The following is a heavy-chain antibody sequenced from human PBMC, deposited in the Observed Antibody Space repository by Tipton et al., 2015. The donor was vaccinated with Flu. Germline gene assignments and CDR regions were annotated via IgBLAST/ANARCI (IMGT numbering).Heavy chain of an antibody. V-gene: IGHV1-18*01. CDR3: ARDGLCVGGSGYRWAPDPFDY. CDR2: ISGYNGNT. CDR1: GYPFTSHG. J-gene: IGHJ4*02. D-gene: IGHD2-21*01. Sequence: QLVQSGAEVKKPGASVKVSCKASGYPFTSHGISWVRQAPGQGLEWMGWISGYNGNTNYAQKFQDRVSMTTDTSTRTAYMELRSLRSDDTAVYYCARDGLCVGGSGYRWAPDPFDYWGLGTLVTVFS.